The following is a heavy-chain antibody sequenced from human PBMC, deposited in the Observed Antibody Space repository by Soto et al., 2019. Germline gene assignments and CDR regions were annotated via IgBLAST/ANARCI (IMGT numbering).Heavy chain of an antibody. J-gene: IGHJ4*02. CDR2: ISGSGDST. CDR1: GFTFRSYA. V-gene: IGHV3-23*01. D-gene: IGHD3-9*01. CDR3: AKDRKGELRYFDWLFNH. Sequence: WGSLRLSWAASGFTFRSYAVSWVLQAPGKGLEWVSAISGSGDSTYYADSVKGRFTISRDNSKNTLYLQMNSLRAEDTAVYYCAKDRKGELRYFDWLFNHWGQGTLVTVSS.